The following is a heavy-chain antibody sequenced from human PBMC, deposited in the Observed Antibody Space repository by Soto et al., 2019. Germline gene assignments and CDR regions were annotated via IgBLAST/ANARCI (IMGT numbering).Heavy chain of an antibody. D-gene: IGHD3-22*01. Sequence: SETLSLTCTVSGGSISSYYWSWIRQPPGKGLEWIGYIYYSGSTNYNPSLKSRVTISVDTSKNQFSLKLSPVTAADTAVYYCARVKYYYDSSGYYHYYGMDVWGQGTTVTVSS. V-gene: IGHV4-59*01. CDR1: GGSISSYY. CDR2: IYYSGST. J-gene: IGHJ6*02. CDR3: ARVKYYYDSSGYYHYYGMDV.